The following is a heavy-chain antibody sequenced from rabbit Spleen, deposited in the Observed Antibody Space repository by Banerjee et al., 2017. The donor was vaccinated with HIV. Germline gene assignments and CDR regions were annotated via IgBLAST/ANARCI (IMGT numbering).Heavy chain of an antibody. CDR3: ARAAYTDSGHGAGYNL. J-gene: IGHJ4*01. D-gene: IGHD7-1*01. CDR1: GFSFSSSDY. V-gene: IGHV1S40*01. CDR2: IAGSSSGFT. Sequence: QSLEESGGDLVKPGASLTLTCTASGFSFSSSDYICWVRQAPGKGLEWISCIAGSSSGFTYSATWATGRFTISKTSSTTVTLQMTSLTVADTATHFCARAAYTDSGHGAGYNLWGQGTLVTVS.